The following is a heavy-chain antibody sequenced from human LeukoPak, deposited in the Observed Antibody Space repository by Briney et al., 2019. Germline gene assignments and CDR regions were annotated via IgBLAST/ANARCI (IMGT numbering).Heavy chain of an antibody. CDR3: ARSPNSGYDPFDF. CDR2: IYYSGST. D-gene: IGHD5-12*01. V-gene: IGHV4-39*01. Sequence: SETLSLTCTVSGGSISSSSYYWGWIRQPTGKGLEWIGSIYYSGSTYYNPSLKSRVTISVDTSKNQFSLKLSSVTAADTAVYYCARSPNSGYDPFDFWGQGNLVTVSS. J-gene: IGHJ4*02. CDR1: GGSISSSSYY.